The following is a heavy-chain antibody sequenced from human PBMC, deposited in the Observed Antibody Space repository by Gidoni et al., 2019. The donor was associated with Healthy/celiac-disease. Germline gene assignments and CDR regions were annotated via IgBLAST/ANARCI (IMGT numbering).Heavy chain of an antibody. CDR1: GGSISSSSYY. Sequence: QLQLQESGPGLVKPSETLSLTCTVSGGSISSSSYYWGRIRQPPGKGLEWIGSIYYSGSTYYNPSLKSRVTRSVDTSKSQFSLKLSSVTAADTAVYYCARLRGPGSSSWYDYYYYGMDVWGQGTTVTVSS. V-gene: IGHV4-39*01. CDR3: ARLRGPGSSSWYDYYYYGMDV. CDR2: IYYSGST. D-gene: IGHD6-13*01. J-gene: IGHJ6*02.